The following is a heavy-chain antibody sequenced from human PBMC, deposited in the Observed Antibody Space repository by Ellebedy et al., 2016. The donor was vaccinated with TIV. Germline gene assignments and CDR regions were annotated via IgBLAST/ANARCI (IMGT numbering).Heavy chain of an antibody. D-gene: IGHD2-21*01. J-gene: IGHJ4*02. Sequence: GESLKISCVVSGFSISSNYMSWVRQAPGKVLEWVSIIYKAGNTYYRDCAKGRFTISRDTSKNTLYLQFNSLIGEDTAVYYCARVDLGLAFRYWGQGALVTVSS. CDR3: ARVDLGLAFRY. CDR1: GFSISSNY. V-gene: IGHV3-53*01. CDR2: IYKAGNT.